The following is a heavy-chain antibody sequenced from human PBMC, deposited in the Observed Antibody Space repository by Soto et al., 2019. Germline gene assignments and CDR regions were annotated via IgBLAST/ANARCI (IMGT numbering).Heavy chain of an antibody. D-gene: IGHD1-26*01. CDR2: IYWNDDK. CDR1: GLSLSTSGVG. Sequence: QITLKESGPTLVKPTQTLTLTCTFSGLSLSTSGVGVGWIRQPPGKALEWLALIYWNDDKRYSPSLKSRLTITKDPSKSQVVLTMTNMDPVDTATYYCAHRRGSYYGHYFDYWGQGTLVTVSS. V-gene: IGHV2-5*01. J-gene: IGHJ4*02. CDR3: AHRRGSYYGHYFDY.